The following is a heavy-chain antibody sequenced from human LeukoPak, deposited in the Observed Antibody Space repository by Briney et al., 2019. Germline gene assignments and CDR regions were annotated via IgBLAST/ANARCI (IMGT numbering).Heavy chain of an antibody. J-gene: IGHJ4*02. CDR1: GGTFSSYA. CDR2: IIPIFGTA. Sequence: GASVKVSCKASGGTFSSYAISWVRQAPGQGLEWMGGIIPIFGTANYAQKFQGRVTITADESTSTAYMELSSLRSEDTAVYYCARAWGSSGYYYPYFDYWGQGTLVTVPS. V-gene: IGHV1-69*13. D-gene: IGHD3-22*01. CDR3: ARAWGSSGYYYPYFDY.